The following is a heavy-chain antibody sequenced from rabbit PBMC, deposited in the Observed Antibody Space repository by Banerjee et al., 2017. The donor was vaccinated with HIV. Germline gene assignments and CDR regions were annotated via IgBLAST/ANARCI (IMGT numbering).Heavy chain of an antibody. CDR1: GFTLSSYW. CDR2: IYAGSGST. J-gene: IGHJ4*01. CDR3: ARDLLPGYVGYSYGL. V-gene: IGHV1S40*01. Sequence: QSLEESGGDLVKPGASLTLACTASGFTLSSYWMSWVRQAPGKGLEWIACIYAGSGSTYYANWAKGRFTISKTSSTTVTLQMTSLTVADTATYFCARDLLPGYVGYSYGLWGQGTLVTVS. D-gene: IGHD8-1*01.